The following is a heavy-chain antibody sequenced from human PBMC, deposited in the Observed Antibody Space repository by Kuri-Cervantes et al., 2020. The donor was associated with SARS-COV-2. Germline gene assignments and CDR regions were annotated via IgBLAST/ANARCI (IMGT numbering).Heavy chain of an antibody. CDR2: IGTAGDT. D-gene: IGHD3-22*01. CDR1: GFTFSSYD. CDR3: ARDGQYYYDSSGYYSDWYFDL. Sequence: GESLKISCAASGFTFSSYDMHWVRQATGKGLEWVSAIGTAGDTYYPGSVKGRFTISRENAKNSLYLQTNSLRAGDTAVYYCARDGQYYYDSSGYYSDWYFDLWGRGTLVTVSS. J-gene: IGHJ2*01. V-gene: IGHV3-13*04.